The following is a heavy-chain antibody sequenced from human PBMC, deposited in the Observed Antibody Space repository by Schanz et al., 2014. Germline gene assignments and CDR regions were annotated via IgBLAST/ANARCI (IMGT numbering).Heavy chain of an antibody. CDR2: ISWNSGSV. CDR3: AKPGPDGWGNYPFFY. J-gene: IGHJ4*02. CDR1: GFTFDNYA. Sequence: EVQLVESGGGLVQPGRSLRLSCAASGFTFDNYAMHWVRQAPGKGLEWVSSISWNSGSVAYADSVKGRFTVSRDNSKTPLFLQIPTLTADSSSLSYCAKPGPDGWGNYPFFYWGQGTLVTVSS. V-gene: IGHV3-9*01. D-gene: IGHD3-10*01.